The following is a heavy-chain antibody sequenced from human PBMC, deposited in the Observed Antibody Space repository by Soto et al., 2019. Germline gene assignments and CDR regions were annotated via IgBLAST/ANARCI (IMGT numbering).Heavy chain of an antibody. Sequence: EVQLVESGGGLVQPGGSLRLSCAASGFTVSNLYMTWVRQAPGKGLQWVAVISSGGSTYYADSVKGRFTISRDNSKNTLYLEVNSLRAEDTAVYYCARDTLGGAYDFLHGGQGTLVTVSS. CDR1: GFTVSNLY. CDR2: ISSGGST. CDR3: ARDTLGGAYDFLH. V-gene: IGHV3-66*01. D-gene: IGHD3-3*01. J-gene: IGHJ4*02.